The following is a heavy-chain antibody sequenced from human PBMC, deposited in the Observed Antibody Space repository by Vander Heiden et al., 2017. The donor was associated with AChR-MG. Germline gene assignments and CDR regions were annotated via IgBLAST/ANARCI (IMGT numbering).Heavy chain of an antibody. CDR2: MNPNSGNT. CDR3: ARGGEYYDSSGYYGTYYYYGMDV. Sequence: QVQLVQSGAEVKKPGASVKVSCKASGYTFTSYDINWVRQATGQGREWMGWMNPNSGNTGYAQKVQGRVTMTRNTSISTAYMELSSLRSEDTAVYYCARGGEYYDSSGYYGTYYYYGMDVWGQGTTVTVSS. V-gene: IGHV1-8*01. CDR1: GYTFTSYD. D-gene: IGHD3-22*01. J-gene: IGHJ6*02.